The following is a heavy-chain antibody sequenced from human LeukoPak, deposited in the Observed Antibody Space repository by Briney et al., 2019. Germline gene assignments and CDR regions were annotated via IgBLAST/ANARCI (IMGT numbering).Heavy chain of an antibody. CDR1: GFTFDDYA. V-gene: IGHV3-43D*03. Sequence: TGGSLRLSCAASGFTFDDYALHWVRQAPGKGLEWGSLISWDGGSTYYADSVKGRFTISRDNSKNSLYLQMNSLRAEDTAVYYCVGGPYGDYEVNYWGQGTLVTVSS. CDR3: VGGPYGDYEVNY. D-gene: IGHD4-17*01. J-gene: IGHJ4*02. CDR2: ISWDGGST.